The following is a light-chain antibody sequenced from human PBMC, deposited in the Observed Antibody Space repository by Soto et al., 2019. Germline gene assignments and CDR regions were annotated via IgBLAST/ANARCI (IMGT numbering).Light chain of an antibody. CDR3: QQSYTTQLT. Sequence: DIQMTQSPSSLSASVGDRVTITCRASQSIASYLNWYQQKPGKAPNLLIYAASSLQSGVPSRFSGSASGPHITNTLKSQQPQHFANNSRQQSYTTQLTFGGGTKVEIK. CDR2: AAS. V-gene: IGKV1-39*01. CDR1: QSIASY. J-gene: IGKJ4*01.